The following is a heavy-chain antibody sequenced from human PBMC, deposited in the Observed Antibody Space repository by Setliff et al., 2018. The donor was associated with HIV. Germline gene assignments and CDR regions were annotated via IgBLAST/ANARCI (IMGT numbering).Heavy chain of an antibody. J-gene: IGHJ6*03. CDR3: ARDQDSLLRYFDWPSWHYYYMDV. Sequence: ESLKISCAASGFTFSSYSMNWVRQAPGKGLEWVSSISSSSSYIYYADSVKGRFTISRDNAKNSLYLQMNSLRAEDTAVYYCARDQDSLLRYFDWPSWHYYYMDVWGKGTTVTVSS. D-gene: IGHD3-9*01. V-gene: IGHV3-21*01. CDR1: GFTFSSYS. CDR2: ISSSSSYI.